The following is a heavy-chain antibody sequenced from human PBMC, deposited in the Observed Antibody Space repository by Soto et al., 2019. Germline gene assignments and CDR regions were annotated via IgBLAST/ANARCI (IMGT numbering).Heavy chain of an antibody. V-gene: IGHV4-61*01. D-gene: IGHD6-13*01. Sequence: QVQLQESGPGLVKPSETLSLTCTVSGDSVTSRSYYWTWVRQPPGKGLEWIGYIYYSGNINYNPSLKSRFTISVDTSTKQFSLKLTSVTAADTAIYYCARGNIAASGTKFDPWGQGILVTVSS. CDR1: GDSVTSRSYY. J-gene: IGHJ5*02. CDR3: ARGNIAASGTKFDP. CDR2: IYYSGNI.